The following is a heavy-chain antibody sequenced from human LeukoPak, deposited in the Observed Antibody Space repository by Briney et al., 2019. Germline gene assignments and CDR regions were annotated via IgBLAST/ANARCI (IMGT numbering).Heavy chain of an antibody. D-gene: IGHD7-27*01. CDR3: ARMLWGSRYFDY. J-gene: IGHJ4*02. CDR1: GFTFSTYA. V-gene: IGHV3-23*01. CDR2: ISGSGAGLT. Sequence: GGFLRLSCAASGFTFSTYAMSWVRQAPGKGLEWVSTISGSGAGLTYYADSVTGRFTISRDNSKNTLYLQMSSLRAEDTAVYYCARMLWGSRYFDYWGQGALVTVSS.